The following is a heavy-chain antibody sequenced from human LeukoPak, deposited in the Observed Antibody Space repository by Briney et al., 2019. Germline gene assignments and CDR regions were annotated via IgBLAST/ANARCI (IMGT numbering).Heavy chain of an antibody. Sequence: PSQTLSLTCTVSGGSISSSSYYWGWIRQPPGKGLEWIGSIYYSGSTYYNPSLKSRVTISVDTSKNQFSLKLSSVTAADTAVYYCARPSVGGYYDILTGAPYYGMDVWGQGTTVTVSS. V-gene: IGHV4-39*01. CDR2: IYYSGST. D-gene: IGHD3-9*01. CDR3: ARPSVGGYYDILTGAPYYGMDV. CDR1: GGSISSSSYY. J-gene: IGHJ6*02.